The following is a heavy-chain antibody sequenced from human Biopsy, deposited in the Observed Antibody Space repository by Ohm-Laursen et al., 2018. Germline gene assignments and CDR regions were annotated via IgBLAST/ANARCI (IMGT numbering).Heavy chain of an antibody. D-gene: IGHD1-26*01. CDR3: ARGPHSGSHSCFDY. V-gene: IGHV1-69*01. CDR1: GGTFINYA. Sequence: SSVTVSCTASGGTFINYALSWVRQAPGQGLEWMGGIIPMFGTANYAQMFQGRVTISADESTSTSYMELSSLTTEDTAIYYCARGPHSGSHSCFDYWGRGTLVTVSS. J-gene: IGHJ4*02. CDR2: IIPMFGTA.